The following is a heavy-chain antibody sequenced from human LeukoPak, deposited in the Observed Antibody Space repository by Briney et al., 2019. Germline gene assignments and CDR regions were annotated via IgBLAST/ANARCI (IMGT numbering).Heavy chain of an antibody. CDR3: ARSSSGWYNFDY. CDR1: GFTFSSYA. CDR2: ISGSGGST. J-gene: IGHJ4*02. Sequence: GGSLRLSCAASGFTFSSYAMSWVRQAPGKGLEWVSAISGSGGSTYDADSVKGRFTISRDNSKNTLYLQMNSLRVEDAAVYYCARSSSGWYNFDYWGQGTLVTVSS. V-gene: IGHV3-23*01. D-gene: IGHD6-19*01.